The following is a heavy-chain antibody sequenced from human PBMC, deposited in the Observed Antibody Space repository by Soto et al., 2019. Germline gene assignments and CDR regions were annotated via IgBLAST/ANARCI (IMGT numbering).Heavy chain of an antibody. CDR3: ARDLSGFDP. CDR1: VYSFTVYK. Sequence: SLKVSGRASVYSFTVYKMRWVRKAQGQGLEWMGGIIPIFGTANYAQKFQGRVTITADESTSTAYMELSSLRSEDTAVYYCARDLSGFDPWGQGTLVTGSS. V-gene: IGHV1-69*13. D-gene: IGHD1-26*01. J-gene: IGHJ5*02. CDR2: IIPIFGTA.